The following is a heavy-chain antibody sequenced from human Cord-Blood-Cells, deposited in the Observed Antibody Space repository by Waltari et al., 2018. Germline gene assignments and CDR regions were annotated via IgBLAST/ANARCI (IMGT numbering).Heavy chain of an antibody. J-gene: IGHJ6*02. CDR1: GGSISSSSYY. D-gene: IGHD3-10*01. Sequence: QLQLQESGPGLVKPSETLSLTCTVSGGSISSSSYYWGWIRQPPGKGLEWIGSIYYSGSTYYNPSLKSRVTISVDTSKNQFSLKLSSVTAAYTAVYYCARYGSGSSYYYYYGMDVWGQGTTVTVSS. V-gene: IGHV4-39*01. CDR3: ARYGSGSSYYYYYGMDV. CDR2: IYYSGST.